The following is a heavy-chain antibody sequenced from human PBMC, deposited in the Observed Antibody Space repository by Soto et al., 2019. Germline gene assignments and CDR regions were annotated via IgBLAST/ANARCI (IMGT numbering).Heavy chain of an antibody. CDR3: ARGRNSDC. D-gene: IGHD2-21*01. CDR1: GFSVGGNY. J-gene: IGHJ4*02. CDR2: IYSGGNP. V-gene: IGHV3-53*01. Sequence: EERLVQSGGGLVQPGGSLRLSCAASGFSVGGNYMSWVRQAPGKGLELVSLIYSGGNPFYADSMKGRFTLSRDNSNNILYLQMDSLRAEDTAVYYCARGRNSDCWGQGTLVIVSS.